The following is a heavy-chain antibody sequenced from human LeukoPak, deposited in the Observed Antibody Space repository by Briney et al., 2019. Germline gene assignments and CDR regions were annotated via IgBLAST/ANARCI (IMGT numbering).Heavy chain of an antibody. D-gene: IGHD3-22*01. CDR1: GYTFTTYP. Sequence: GASVKVSCKASGYTFTTYPINWVRQAPGQGLEWMGWISAYNGNTNYAQKLQGRVTMTTDTSTSTAYMELRSLRSDDTAVYYCARVPDSRDYFDYWGQGTLVTVSS. CDR2: ISAYNGNT. V-gene: IGHV1-18*01. CDR3: ARVPDSRDYFDY. J-gene: IGHJ4*02.